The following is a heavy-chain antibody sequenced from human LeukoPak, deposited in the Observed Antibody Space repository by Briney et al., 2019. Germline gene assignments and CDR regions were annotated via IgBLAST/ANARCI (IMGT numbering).Heavy chain of an antibody. CDR3: ARVGYGSGSFYPSYGMDV. D-gene: IGHD3-10*01. Sequence: TGGSLRLSCAASGFTFSGYSMNWVRQAPGKGLEWVSYISGTSSTIYYADSVKGRFTISRDNGRNSLYLQMNSLRAEDTAVYYCARVGYGSGSFYPSYGMDVWGQGTTVTASS. V-gene: IGHV3-48*01. CDR1: GFTFSGYS. J-gene: IGHJ6*02. CDR2: ISGTSSTI.